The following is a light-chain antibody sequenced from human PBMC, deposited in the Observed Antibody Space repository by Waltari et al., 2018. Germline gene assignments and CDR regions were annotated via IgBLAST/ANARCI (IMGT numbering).Light chain of an antibody. V-gene: IGLV3-19*01. CDR1: SLRSYY. J-gene: IGLJ2*01. CDR2: GKN. CDR3: NTRDSSGNHHVV. Sequence: SSELTQHPAVSVALRQTVRITCQGDSLRSYYASWYQQKPGQDPVLVIYGKNNRPAESPDRFSGSSSGKTGWLTYTGGQAEDEADYYCNTRDSSGNHHVVFGGGNKQTVL.